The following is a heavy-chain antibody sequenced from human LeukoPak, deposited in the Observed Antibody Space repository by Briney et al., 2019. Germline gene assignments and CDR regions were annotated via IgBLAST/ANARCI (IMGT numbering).Heavy chain of an antibody. D-gene: IGHD3-22*01. J-gene: IGHJ4*01. CDR1: GGSISNSNW. CDR2: IYHTGSP. CDR3: ARVLSGSNFDS. V-gene: IGHV4-4*02. Sequence: PSETLSLTCAVSGGSISNSNWWSWVRQPPGKGLEWIGEIYHTGSPKYNPSLKSRVTISVDKSKNQFSLKLSSVTAADTAVYYCARVLSGSNFDSWGHGTLVTVSS.